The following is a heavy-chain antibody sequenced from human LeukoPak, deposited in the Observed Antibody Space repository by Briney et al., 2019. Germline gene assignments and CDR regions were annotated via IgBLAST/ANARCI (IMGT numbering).Heavy chain of an antibody. V-gene: IGHV1-24*01. Sequence: GASVKVSCKVSGYTLTELSMHWVRQAPGKGLEWMGGFDPEDGETIYAQKFQGRVTMTEDTSTDTAYMELSSLRSEDTAVYYCATRKGSGSYFQYWYFDLWGRGTLVTVSS. CDR3: ATRKGSGSYFQYWYFDL. CDR1: GYTLTELS. J-gene: IGHJ2*01. D-gene: IGHD3-10*01. CDR2: FDPEDGET.